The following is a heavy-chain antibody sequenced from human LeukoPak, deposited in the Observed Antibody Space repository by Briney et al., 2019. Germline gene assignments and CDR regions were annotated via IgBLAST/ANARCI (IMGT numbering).Heavy chain of an antibody. J-gene: IGHJ4*02. V-gene: IGHV3-30*04. CDR3: ARAAHRGSSFDY. CDR2: ISYDGSNK. CDR1: GFTFSSYA. Sequence: GGSLRLSCAASGFTFSSYAMHWVRQAPGKGLEWVALISYDGSNKNYADSVKGRLTISRDISKNTPYVQMNSLRPEDTAVYYCARAAHRGSSFDYWGQGTLVTVSS. D-gene: IGHD3-10*01.